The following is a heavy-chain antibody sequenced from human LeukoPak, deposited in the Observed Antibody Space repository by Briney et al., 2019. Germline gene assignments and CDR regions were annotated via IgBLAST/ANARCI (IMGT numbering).Heavy chain of an antibody. J-gene: IGHJ4*02. CDR2: ISGSGGGT. Sequence: AGGSLRFSCAASGFPLSSYAMSWVSQAPEKGLEWVSTISGSGGGTYYADSVKGRFTISRDDSKNTLYLHMNSLRAEDTAVYYCVKDLGRYRNNCFDYWGQGALVTVSS. D-gene: IGHD1-26*01. CDR3: VKDLGRYRNNCFDY. CDR1: GFPLSSYA. V-gene: IGHV3-23*01.